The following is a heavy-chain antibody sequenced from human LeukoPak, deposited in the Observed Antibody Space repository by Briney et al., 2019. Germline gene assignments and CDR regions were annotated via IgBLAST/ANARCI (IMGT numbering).Heavy chain of an antibody. D-gene: IGHD2-8*02. Sequence: GGSLRLSCAASGFTVSDNYMSWVRQAPGTGLEWVAGISGSGGNTYYADSVKGRFTISRDNSKNTLYLQMNNLRAEDTAIYYCAKSRLIYCTGGGCYGMDVWGQGTTVSVSS. CDR3: AKSRLIYCTGGGCYGMDV. CDR2: ISGSGGNT. CDR1: GFTVSDNY. J-gene: IGHJ6*02. V-gene: IGHV3-23*01.